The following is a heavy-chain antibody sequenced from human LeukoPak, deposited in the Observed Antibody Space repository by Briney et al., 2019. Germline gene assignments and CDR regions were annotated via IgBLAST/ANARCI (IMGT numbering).Heavy chain of an antibody. V-gene: IGHV3-48*03. CDR3: VRYCSGGSCLA. D-gene: IGHD2-15*01. Sequence: GGSLRLSCAASGFTVSSYEMNWVRQAPGKGLDWISYISSSGVTMHYADSVKGRFTISRDNAKNSLYLQMNSLRVEDTAVYYCVRYCSGGSCLAWGQGALVTVSS. CDR1: GFTVSSYE. J-gene: IGHJ4*02. CDR2: ISSSGVTM.